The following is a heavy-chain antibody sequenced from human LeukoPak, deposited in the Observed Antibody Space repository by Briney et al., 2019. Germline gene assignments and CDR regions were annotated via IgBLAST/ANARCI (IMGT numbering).Heavy chain of an antibody. Sequence: SETLSLTCTVSGGSISSYYWSWIRQPPGKGLEWIGYIYYSGSTSYNPSLKSRVTISVDTSKNQFSLKLSSVTAADTAVYYCARVSVVVPIRSYYYMDVWGKGTTVTVSS. D-gene: IGHD2-2*01. CDR2: IYYSGST. V-gene: IGHV4-59*01. J-gene: IGHJ6*03. CDR1: GGSISSYY. CDR3: ARVSVVVPIRSYYYMDV.